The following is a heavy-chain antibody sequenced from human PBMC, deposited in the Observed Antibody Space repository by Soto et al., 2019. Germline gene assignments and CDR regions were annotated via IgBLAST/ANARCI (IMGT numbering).Heavy chain of an antibody. CDR2: MNPNSGIT. J-gene: IGHJ6*03. D-gene: IGHD6-6*01. CDR3: ARGIAARPYYYYYYMDV. Sequence: ASVKVSCKASGGTFSSYTISWVRQAPGQGLEWMGWMNPNSGITGYAQKFQGRVTMTTNTSISTAYMELSSLRSEDTAVYYCARGIAARPYYYYYYMDVWGKGTTVTLSS. V-gene: IGHV1-8*02. CDR1: GGTFSSYT.